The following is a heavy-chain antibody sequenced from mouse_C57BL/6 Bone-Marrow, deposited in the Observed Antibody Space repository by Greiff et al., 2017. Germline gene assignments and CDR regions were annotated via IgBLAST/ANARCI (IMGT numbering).Heavy chain of an antibody. CDR2: IYPRSGNT. CDR3: AREDYYFDY. CDR1: GYTFTSYG. V-gene: IGHV1-81*01. J-gene: IGHJ2*01. Sequence: VKLMESGAELARPGASVKLSCKASGYTFTSYGISWVKQRTGQGLEWIGEIYPRSGNTYYNEQFKGKATLTADKSYSTAYLALRSLTSEDAAVYFCAREDYYFDYWGQGTTLTVSS.